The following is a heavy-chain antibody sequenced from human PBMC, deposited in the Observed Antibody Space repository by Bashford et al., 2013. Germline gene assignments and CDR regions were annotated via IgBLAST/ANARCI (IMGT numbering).Heavy chain of an antibody. CDR2: IYARGLT. D-gene: IGHD2-15*01. CDR1: GVSLNTGGFS. V-gene: IGHV4-30-2*05. J-gene: IGHJ5*02. Sequence: SETLSLTCAVSGVSLNTGGFSWAWIRQPPGKGLEWLGYIYARGLTYYNPSLKSRLTLSVDTSKNQFSVRLSSVTAADTAMYFCARLVIASNYWIDPWGQGTLVTVSS. CDR3: ARLVIASNYWIDP.